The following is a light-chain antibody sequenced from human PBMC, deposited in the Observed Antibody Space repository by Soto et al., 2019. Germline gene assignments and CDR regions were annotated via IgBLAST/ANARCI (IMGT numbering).Light chain of an antibody. Sequence: DIQMTQSPSSLSASVGDRVTITCRASQSISSYLNWYQQKPGKAPKLLIYAASSLQSGVPSRFSGSGSRTYFTLTISSLQPEDVTTYYCQQSYSRTFGQGTKVEIK. CDR2: AAS. J-gene: IGKJ1*01. CDR1: QSISSY. CDR3: QQSYSRT. V-gene: IGKV1-39*01.